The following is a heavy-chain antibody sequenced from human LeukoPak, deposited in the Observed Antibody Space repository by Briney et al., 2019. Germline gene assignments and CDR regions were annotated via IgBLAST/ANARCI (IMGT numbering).Heavy chain of an antibody. J-gene: IGHJ2*01. Sequence: ASVKVSCKASGYTFTGFYIHWVRQAPRQGREWMGWINPNSGGTNYAQKFQDRVTMTRDTSISTTYMELSSLRSDDTAIYYCARPLTTSGWYFDLWGRGTLVTVSS. D-gene: IGHD1-14*01. CDR3: ARPLTTSGWYFDL. CDR2: INPNSGGT. V-gene: IGHV1-2*02. CDR1: GYTFTGFY.